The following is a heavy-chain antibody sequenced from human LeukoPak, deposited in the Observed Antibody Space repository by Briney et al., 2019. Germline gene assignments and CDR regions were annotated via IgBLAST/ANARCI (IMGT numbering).Heavy chain of an antibody. Sequence: ASVKVSCKASGYTFTSYDINWVRQATGQGLECMGWMNPNSGNTGYAQKFQGRVTMTRNTSISTAYMELSSLRSEDTAVYYCARSDRYDFWSGYYGMDVWGQGTTVTVSS. CDR2: MNPNSGNT. CDR3: ARSDRYDFWSGYYGMDV. CDR1: GYTFTSYD. J-gene: IGHJ6*02. D-gene: IGHD3-3*01. V-gene: IGHV1-8*01.